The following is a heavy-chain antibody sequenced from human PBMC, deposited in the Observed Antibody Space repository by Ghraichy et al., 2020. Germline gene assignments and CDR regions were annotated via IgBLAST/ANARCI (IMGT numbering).Heavy chain of an antibody. V-gene: IGHV3-7*03. CDR1: GFTFTRYW. CDR2: INQDGSVN. Sequence: GGSLRLSCAASGFTFTRYWMTWVRQAPGKGLEWVANINQDGSVNNYVDSVKGRFTISRDNAKNSVFLQMNSLRAEDTALYYGADPPTGYWGQGTLVTVSS. D-gene: IGHD1-1*01. CDR3: ADPPTGY. J-gene: IGHJ4*02.